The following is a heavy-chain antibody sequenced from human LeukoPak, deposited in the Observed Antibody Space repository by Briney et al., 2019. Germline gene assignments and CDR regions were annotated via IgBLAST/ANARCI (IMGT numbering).Heavy chain of an antibody. CDR2: INPSSGST. V-gene: IGHV1-46*01. J-gene: IGHJ4*02. CDR1: GYTFTSYY. Sequence: ASVKVSCKASGYTFTSYYMHWVRQAPGQGVEWVGIINPSSGSTNYAQKFQGRVTMTRDTSTSTVYMEVSSLRSEDTAVYYCATYSSSWYANHYFEYWGQGTLVTVSS. D-gene: IGHD6-13*01. CDR3: ATYSSSWYANHYFEY.